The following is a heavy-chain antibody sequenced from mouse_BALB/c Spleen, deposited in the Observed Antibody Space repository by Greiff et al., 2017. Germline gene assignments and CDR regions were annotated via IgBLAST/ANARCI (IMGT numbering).Heavy chain of an antibody. CDR3: ARDGGYYGSSLYAMDY. CDR1: GFTFTDYY. V-gene: IGHV7-3*02. J-gene: IGHJ4*01. CDR2: IRNKANGYTT. Sequence: DVQLVESGGGLVQPGGSLRLSCATSGFTFTDYYMSWVRQPPGKALEWLGFIRNKANGYTTEYSASVKGRFTISRDNSQSILYLQMNTLRAEDSATYYCARDGGYYGSSLYAMDYWGQGTSVTVSS. D-gene: IGHD1-1*01.